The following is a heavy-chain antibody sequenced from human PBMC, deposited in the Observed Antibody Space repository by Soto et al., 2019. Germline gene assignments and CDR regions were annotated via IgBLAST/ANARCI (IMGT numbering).Heavy chain of an antibody. CDR1: GGSISSSSYY. V-gene: IGHV4-39*01. CDR2: IYYSGST. J-gene: IGHJ4*02. CDR3: ARHIGAARYFDY. Sequence: SETLSLTCTVSGGSISSSSYYWGWIRQPPGKGLEWIGSIYYSGSTYYNPSLKSRVTISVDTSKNQFSLKLSSVTAADTAVYYCARHIGAARYFDYWGQGTLVTVSS. D-gene: IGHD6-6*01.